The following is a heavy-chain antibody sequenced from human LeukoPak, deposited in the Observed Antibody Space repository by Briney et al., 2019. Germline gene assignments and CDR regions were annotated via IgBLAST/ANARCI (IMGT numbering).Heavy chain of an antibody. CDR1: GYTFTGYY. CDR3: ARVIRFSGYYDSSGYGFDY. CDR2: INPNSGGT. J-gene: IGHJ4*02. D-gene: IGHD3-22*01. V-gene: IGHV1-2*02. Sequence: ASVKVSCTASGYTFTGYYMHWVRQAPGQGLEWMGWINPNSGGTNYAQKFQGRVTMTRDTSISTAYMELSRLRSDDTAVYYCARVIRFSGYYDSSGYGFDYWGQGTLVTVSS.